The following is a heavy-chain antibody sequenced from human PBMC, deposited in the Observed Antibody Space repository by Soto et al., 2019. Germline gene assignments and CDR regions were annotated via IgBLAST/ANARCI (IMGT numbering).Heavy chain of an antibody. CDR3: TGQAGGQVDHSFYYSSRDV. CDR1: GFPLSDSA. Sequence: EVQLVESGGGLVQPGGSLKLACLASGFPLSDSAIHWVRKASGKGLEWVGRIRSKTNNYATTYGAPVRGRFTLSRDDSKNTAFLKMNNLEGEAFAFYYVTGQAGGQVDHSFYYSSRDVWGKGKTVPV. J-gene: IGHJ6*03. CDR2: IRSKTNNYAT. D-gene: IGHD2-15*01. V-gene: IGHV3-73*01.